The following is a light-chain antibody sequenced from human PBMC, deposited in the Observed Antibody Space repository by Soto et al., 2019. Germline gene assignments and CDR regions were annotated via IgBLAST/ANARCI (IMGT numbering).Light chain of an antibody. CDR1: QSVSSN. CDR2: GAS. CDR3: QQYNAWPRT. V-gene: IGKV3-15*01. J-gene: IGKJ1*01. Sequence: EIVVTQSPATLSVYPGERATLSCRASQSVSSNLAWYQQKPGQAPRLLISGASTRATGIPARFSGSGSGTEFTVTITSLQYEDFAVYYCQQYNAWPRTLGQGTKVEIK.